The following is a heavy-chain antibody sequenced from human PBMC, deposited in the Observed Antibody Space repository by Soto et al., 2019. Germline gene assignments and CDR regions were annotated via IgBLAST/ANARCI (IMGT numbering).Heavy chain of an antibody. CDR1: GFTFSSYA. CDR3: AKDDRYCSSTSCYFHDY. V-gene: IGHV3-23*01. D-gene: IGHD2-2*01. J-gene: IGHJ4*02. CDR2: ISGSGGST. Sequence: PGGSLRLSCAASGFTFSSYAMSWVRQAPGKGLEWVSAISGSGGSTYYADSVKGRFTISRDNSKNTLYLQMNSLRAEDTAVYYCAKDDRYCSSTSCYFHDYWGQGTPVTVSS.